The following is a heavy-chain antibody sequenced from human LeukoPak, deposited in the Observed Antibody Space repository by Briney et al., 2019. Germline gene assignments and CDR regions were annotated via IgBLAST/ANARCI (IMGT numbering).Heavy chain of an antibody. D-gene: IGHD1-1*01. CDR2: IKQDGSDK. J-gene: IGHJ5*02. CDR3: TRPLGSGWFDL. V-gene: IGHV3-7*01. CDR1: GFTMSSSW. Sequence: GGSLRLSCAASGFTMSSSWKMSWVRRAPGEGRVWVTNIKQDGSDKFYVGSVKGRFTISRDNAKNSLHLEMNSLRDEGTAMYYCTRPLGSGWFDLGGQGTVVTV.